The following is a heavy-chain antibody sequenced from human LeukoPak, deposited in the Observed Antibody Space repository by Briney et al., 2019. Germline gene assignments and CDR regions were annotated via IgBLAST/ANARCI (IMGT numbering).Heavy chain of an antibody. J-gene: IGHJ4*02. CDR3: ATNYDISQIDY. V-gene: IGHV3-23*01. CDR2: ISSGGPTT. D-gene: IGHD3-9*01. Sequence: GGSLRPSCAASGFTSSSYGVSWVRQTPGKGLEWVSTISSGGPTTYYADSVKGRFTISRDDSKNTLYLQMNSLRAEDTAVYYCATNYDISQIDYWGQGTLVTVSS. CDR1: GFTSSSYG.